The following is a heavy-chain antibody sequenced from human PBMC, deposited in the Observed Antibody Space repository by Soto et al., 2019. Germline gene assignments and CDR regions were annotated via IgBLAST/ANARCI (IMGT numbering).Heavy chain of an antibody. J-gene: IGHJ4*02. CDR3: ARESGNYFDD. V-gene: IGHV1-69*06. Sequence: QVQLVQSGAEVKKPGSSLKVSCKASGGTFISHAISWLRQAPGQGLEWVGGIIPIFGTTNYAQKFQGRVTLTADKSTSTVYMELSSLGSDDTAVYYCARESGNYFDDWGQGTLVTVSS. CDR2: IIPIFGTT. D-gene: IGHD3-10*01. CDR1: GGTFISHA.